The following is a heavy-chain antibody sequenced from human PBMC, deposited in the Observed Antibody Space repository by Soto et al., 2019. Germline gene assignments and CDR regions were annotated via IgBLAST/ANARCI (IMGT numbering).Heavy chain of an antibody. CDR2: ISYDGINQ. J-gene: IGHJ4*02. CDR3: ANGEGGYYDYSPGY. Sequence: GGSLRLSCAASGFSFRTYVMHWVRQAPGKGLEWVAVISYDGINQQYTDSVKGRFTISRDNTKNTLHLQMNSLRAEDTAVYYCANGEGGYYDYSPGYWGQGTEVTV. CDR1: GFSFRTYV. D-gene: IGHD3-3*01. V-gene: IGHV3-30*18.